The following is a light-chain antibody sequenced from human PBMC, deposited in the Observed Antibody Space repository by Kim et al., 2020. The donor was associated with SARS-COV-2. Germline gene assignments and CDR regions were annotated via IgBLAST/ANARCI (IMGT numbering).Light chain of an antibody. CDR2: RSN. CDR1: SNNDSNQG. Sequence: RQTTTLTCTGKSNNDSNQGAAWLQKHQSHPPKLISYRSNNRPSGISERLSASGSENTASLTITGLQPEDEADDYCSAWDRRLSAWVFGGGTKLTVL. CDR3: SAWDRRLSAWV. V-gene: IGLV10-54*01. J-gene: IGLJ3*02.